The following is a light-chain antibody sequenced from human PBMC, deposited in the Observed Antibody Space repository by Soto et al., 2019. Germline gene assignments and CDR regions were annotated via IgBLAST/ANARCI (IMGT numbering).Light chain of an antibody. CDR2: AAS. V-gene: IGKV1-12*01. J-gene: IGKJ4*01. Sequence: DIQMTQSPSSVSAFVGDRVAITCRASHDIARWLAWYQQQPGKAPRLLIYAASSLQSGVPTRFSGSGSGKDFTLTITNLQPEDSAVYYCQQVKGFPLTFGGGTKVEIK. CDR1: HDIARW. CDR3: QQVKGFPLT.